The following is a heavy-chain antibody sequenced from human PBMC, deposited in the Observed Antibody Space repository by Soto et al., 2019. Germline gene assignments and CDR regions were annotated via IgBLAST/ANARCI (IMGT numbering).Heavy chain of an antibody. Sequence: QVQLQQWGAGLLKPSETLSLTCAVYGGSFSGYYWSWIRQPPGTGLEWIGEINHSGSTNYNPSLKSRVTRSVDTSKNQFPLKLSAVTAADTAVYYCARGKYNGRYNTYSSHWCQGTLVTVSS. D-gene: IGHD1-1*01. V-gene: IGHV4-34*01. J-gene: IGHJ4*02. CDR1: GGSFSGYY. CDR3: ARGKYNGRYNTYSSH. CDR2: INHSGST.